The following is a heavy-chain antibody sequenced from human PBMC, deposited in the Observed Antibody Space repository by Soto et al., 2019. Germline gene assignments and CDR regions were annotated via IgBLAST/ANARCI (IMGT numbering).Heavy chain of an antibody. CDR3: ARVGDVADSSGYYHIDFDY. Sequence: SLRLSCAASGFTFSSYAMHWVRQAPGKGLEWVAVISYDGSNKYYADSVKGRFTISRDNSKNTLYLQMNSLRAEDTAVYYCARVGDVADSSGYYHIDFDYWGQGTLVTVSS. CDR2: ISYDGSNK. J-gene: IGHJ4*02. D-gene: IGHD3-22*01. V-gene: IGHV3-30-3*01. CDR1: GFTFSSYA.